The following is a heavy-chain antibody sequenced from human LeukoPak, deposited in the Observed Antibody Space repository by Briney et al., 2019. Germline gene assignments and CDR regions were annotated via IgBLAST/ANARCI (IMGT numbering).Heavy chain of an antibody. Sequence: PSETLSLTCTVSGGSISSYYWSWIRQPPGKGLEWIGYIYYSGSTNYNPSLKSRVTISVDTSKNQFSLKLSSVTAADTAVYYCARVRGDGYNNYFDYWGQGTLVTVSS. V-gene: IGHV4-59*01. CDR3: ARVRGDGYNNYFDY. J-gene: IGHJ4*02. D-gene: IGHD5-24*01. CDR1: GGSISSYY. CDR2: IYYSGST.